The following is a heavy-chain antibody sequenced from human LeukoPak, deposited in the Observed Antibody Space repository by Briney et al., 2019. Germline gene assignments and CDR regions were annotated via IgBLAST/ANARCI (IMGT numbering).Heavy chain of an antibody. J-gene: IGHJ3*02. CDR1: GFTFSNYF. Sequence: GGSRRLSCAASGFTFSNYFMHWVRQAPGKGLEWVADIASDGSHTFYVESVKGRFTISRDNSKNTLYLQMNSLRAEDTAVYFCARERQDTVIHSGAFDIWGQGTMVTVSS. V-gene: IGHV3-30*04. CDR2: IASDGSHT. D-gene: IGHD2-21*02. CDR3: ARERQDTVIHSGAFDI.